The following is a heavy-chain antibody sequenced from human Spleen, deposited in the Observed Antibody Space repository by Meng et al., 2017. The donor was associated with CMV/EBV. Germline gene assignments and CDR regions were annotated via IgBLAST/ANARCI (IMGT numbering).Heavy chain of an antibody. CDR3: ARSRDGYNFDY. J-gene: IGHJ4*02. CDR2: INHSGST. V-gene: IGHV4-34*01. CDR1: GGSFSGYY. D-gene: IGHD5-24*01. Sequence: QVQLQHRGAGLLKPSETLSLTCAVYGGSFSGYYWSWIRQPPGKGLEWIGEINHSGSTNYNPSLKSRVTISVDTSKNQFALKLSSVTAADTAVYYCARSRDGYNFDYWGQGTLVTVSS.